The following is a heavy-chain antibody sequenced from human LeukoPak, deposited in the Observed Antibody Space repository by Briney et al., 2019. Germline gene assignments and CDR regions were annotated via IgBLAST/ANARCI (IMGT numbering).Heavy chain of an antibody. CDR1: IVTFRGYA. CDR2: ISYDGSNN. D-gene: IGHD6-13*01. CDR3: ARGYSNSWFAIDY. Sequence: GGSLRLSCGACIVTFRGYAMHWVRQAPGKGLEWVAVISYDGSNNFYAESVRGRFTISRDNPKNTLYLQMNRLRTEDTTLYYCARGYSNSWFAIDYWGQGTLVTVSS. V-gene: IGHV3-30*03. J-gene: IGHJ4*02.